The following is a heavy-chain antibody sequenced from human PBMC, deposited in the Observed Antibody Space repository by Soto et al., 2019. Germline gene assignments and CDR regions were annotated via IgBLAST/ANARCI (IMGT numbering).Heavy chain of an antibody. CDR2: IIPIFGTA. V-gene: IGHV1-69*01. CDR1: GGTFSSYA. D-gene: IGHD6-6*01. Sequence: QVQLVQSGAEVKKPGSSVKVSCKASGGTFSSYAISWVRQAPGQGLEWMGVIIPIFGTANYAQKCQGRVTITADESTSTAYMELSSVRSEDTAVYYCARGLKSSSWGAGYYFAYWGQGTLVTVSA. CDR3: ARGLKSSSWGAGYYFAY. J-gene: IGHJ4*02.